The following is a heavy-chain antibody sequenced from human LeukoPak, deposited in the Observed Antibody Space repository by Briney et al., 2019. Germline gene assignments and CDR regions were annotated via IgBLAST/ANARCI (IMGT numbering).Heavy chain of an antibody. CDR3: ARDGGGWQLVNMDV. CDR2: IYTSGST. Sequence: PSQTLSLTCTVSGGSISSGSYYWSWIRQPAGKGLEWIGRIYTSGSTNYNPSLKSRVTISVDTSKNQFSLKLSSVTAADTAVYYCARDGGGWQLVNMDVWGKGTTVTVSS. CDR1: GGSISSGSYY. J-gene: IGHJ6*03. D-gene: IGHD6-13*01. V-gene: IGHV4-61*02.